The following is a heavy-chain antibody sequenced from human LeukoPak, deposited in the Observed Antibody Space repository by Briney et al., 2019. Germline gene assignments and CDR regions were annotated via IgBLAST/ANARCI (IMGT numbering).Heavy chain of an antibody. J-gene: IGHJ3*02. CDR3: VKPYSSSWLDAFDI. D-gene: IGHD6-13*01. CDR2: ISSNGGSI. V-gene: IGHV3-64D*06. CDR1: GFTLSSYA. Sequence: GGSLRLSCSASGFTLSSYAMHWVRQAPGKGLEYVSVISSNGGSIYYADSVKGRFTISRDNSKNTLYLQMSSLRAEDTAVYFCVKPYSSSWLDAFDIWGQGTMVTVSS.